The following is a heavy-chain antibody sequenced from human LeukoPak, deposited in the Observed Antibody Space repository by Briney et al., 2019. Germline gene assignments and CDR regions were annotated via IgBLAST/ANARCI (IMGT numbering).Heavy chain of an antibody. CDR2: ISEGGGST. V-gene: IGHV3-23*01. CDR3: AKMAQHYGSGTYYAFDY. Sequence: GGSLRLSCAASGFTFSSYAMNWVRQAPGKGLERVSAISEGGGSTYYADSVKGRFTVSRDNSKNTLYLQMNSLRAEDTAVYYCAKMAQHYGSGTYYAFDYWGQGTLVTVSS. CDR1: GFTFSSYA. D-gene: IGHD3-10*01. J-gene: IGHJ4*02.